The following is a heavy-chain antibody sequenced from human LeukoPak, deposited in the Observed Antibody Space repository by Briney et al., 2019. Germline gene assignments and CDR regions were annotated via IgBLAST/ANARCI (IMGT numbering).Heavy chain of an antibody. J-gene: IGHJ4*02. Sequence: VASVKVSCKASGYTFTSYGISWVRQAPGQGLEWMGWISAYNGNTNYAQKLQGRVTMTTDTSTSTAYMELRSLRSDDTAVYYCARAWYYYGSGSYLMAKPFDYWGQGTLVTVSS. CDR3: ARAWYYYGSGSYLMAKPFDY. CDR1: GYTFTSYG. CDR2: ISAYNGNT. D-gene: IGHD3-10*01. V-gene: IGHV1-18*01.